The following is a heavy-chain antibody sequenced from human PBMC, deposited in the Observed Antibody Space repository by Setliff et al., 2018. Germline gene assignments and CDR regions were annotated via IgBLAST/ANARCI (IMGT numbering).Heavy chain of an antibody. V-gene: IGHV4-4*02. Sequence: SETLSLTCAVSGGSISSSHWWSWVRQPPGKGLEWIGEIYHSGTTQYNPSLKSRVTISVDKSKNQFSLNLSSMTAADTAVYYCAREARYSSSWYYYYYGMDVWGQGTTVTVSS. D-gene: IGHD6-13*01. CDR1: GGSISSSHW. J-gene: IGHJ6*02. CDR3: AREARYSSSWYYYYYGMDV. CDR2: IYHSGTT.